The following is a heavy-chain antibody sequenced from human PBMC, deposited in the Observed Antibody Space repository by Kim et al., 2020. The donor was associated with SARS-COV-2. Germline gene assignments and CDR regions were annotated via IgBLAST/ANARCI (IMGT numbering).Heavy chain of an antibody. CDR3: ARTSQLVGAWYYGMDV. V-gene: IGHV3-13*01. Sequence: GGSLRLSCAASGFTFSSYDMHWVRQATGKGLEWVSAIGTAGDTYYPGSVKGRFTISRENAKNSLYLQMNSLRAGDTAVYYCARTSQLVGAWYYGMDVWGQGTTVTVSS. J-gene: IGHJ6*02. CDR2: IGTAGDT. CDR1: GFTFSSYD. D-gene: IGHD6-6*01.